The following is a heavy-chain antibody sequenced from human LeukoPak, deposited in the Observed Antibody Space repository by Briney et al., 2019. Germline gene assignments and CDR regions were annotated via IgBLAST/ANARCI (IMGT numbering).Heavy chain of an antibody. J-gene: IGHJ5*02. D-gene: IGHD3-10*01. CDR2: TIPILGSRTT. CDR3: ATGAVMVRGVLNWFDP. Sequence: SVKVSCKASGGTFSNHALSWMRQAPGQGLEWMGGTIPILGSRTTNYAQKFQGRITIIADESTNTAYMELSSLRSEDTAVYYCATGAVMVRGVLNWFDPWGQGTLVTVSS. V-gene: IGHV1-69*01. CDR1: GGTFSNHA.